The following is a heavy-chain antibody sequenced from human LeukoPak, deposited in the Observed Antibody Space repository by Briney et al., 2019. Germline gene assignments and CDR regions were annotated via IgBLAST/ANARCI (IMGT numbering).Heavy chain of an antibody. CDR3: ARGPGISWLRY. D-gene: IGHD1-14*01. CDR1: GFTVSNNY. Sequence: GGSLRLFCAASGFTVSNNYKSWVRQAPGKGLEWVSIIYDGGRTYYADSVRGRFTISGDHSKNMLYLQMSSLRAEDTAVYYCARGPGISWLRYWGQGTLVTVSS. CDR2: IYDGGRT. V-gene: IGHV3-53*01. J-gene: IGHJ4*02.